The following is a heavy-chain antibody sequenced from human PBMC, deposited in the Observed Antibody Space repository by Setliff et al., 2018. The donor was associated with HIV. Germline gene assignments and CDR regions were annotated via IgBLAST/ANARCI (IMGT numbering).Heavy chain of an antibody. CDR3: ARDYRGVGATGFDR. D-gene: IGHD1-26*01. V-gene: IGHV4-31*03. CDR2: MYYSGST. CDR1: GGSINSGGFY. Sequence: SETLSLTCTVSGGSINSGGFYWNWIRQHPENGLEWMGSMYYSGSTYYNPSFKSRLTISVDASKNQFSLKLNSVTAADTAVYYCARDYRGVGATGFDRWGQGTLVTSPQ. J-gene: IGHJ4*02.